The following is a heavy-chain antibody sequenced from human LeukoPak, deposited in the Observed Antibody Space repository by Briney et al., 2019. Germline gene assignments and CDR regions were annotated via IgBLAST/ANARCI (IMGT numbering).Heavy chain of an antibody. CDR3: ARRLRGAGLAFDI. D-gene: IGHD3-10*01. V-gene: IGHV3-66*04. J-gene: IGHJ3*02. CDR1: GFNVSGNY. CDR2: LYSGGTT. Sequence: GGSLRLSCAASGFNVSGNYMSWVRQAPGKGLEWVSVLYSGGTTYYADSVKGRFTISRHNSKNTLYLQMNSLRTEDTAVYYCARRLRGAGLAFDIWGQGTMVTVSS.